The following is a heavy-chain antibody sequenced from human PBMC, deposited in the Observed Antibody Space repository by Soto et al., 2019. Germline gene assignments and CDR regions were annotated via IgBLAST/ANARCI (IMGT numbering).Heavy chain of an antibody. CDR1: GGSLSNYG. V-gene: IGHV1-69*12. CDR3: ARGDATKIVVTTYYAMDV. Sequence: QVQLVQSGAEVQKPGSSVKVSCKACGGSLSNYGISWVRQAPGQGLEWMGAIIPVFGTPNYAQKFQDRVTITADESTTTVYMEVRSLTSEDTAVYYCARGDATKIVVTTYYAMDVWGQGTTVTVSS. J-gene: IGHJ6*02. D-gene: IGHD3-22*01. CDR2: IIPVFGTP.